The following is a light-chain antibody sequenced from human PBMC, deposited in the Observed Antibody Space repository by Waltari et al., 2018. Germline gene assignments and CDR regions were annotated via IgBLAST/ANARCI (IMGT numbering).Light chain of an antibody. V-gene: IGLV2-23*02. Sequence: QSALTQPASVSGSPGQSITISCTGTSSDVGSYNLVSWYQQHPGKAPKLMIYKVNKRPSVVSKRVSGSKSGNTASLTISGLQAEDEADYYCCSYAGSSTYVFGTGTKVTVL. J-gene: IGLJ1*01. CDR2: KVN. CDR1: SSDVGSYNL. CDR3: CSYAGSSTYV.